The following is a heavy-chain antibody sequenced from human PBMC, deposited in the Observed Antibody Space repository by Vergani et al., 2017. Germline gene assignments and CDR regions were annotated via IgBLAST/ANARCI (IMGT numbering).Heavy chain of an antibody. J-gene: IGHJ4*02. V-gene: IGHV1-24*01. Sequence: QVQLVQSGAEVKKPGSSVKVSCKASGGTFSSYAISWVRQAPGQGLEWMGGFDLEDGETIYAQKFQGRVTMTEDTSTDTAYMELSSLRSEDTAVYYCATDAVGAYYFDYWGQGTLVTVSS. CDR2: FDLEDGET. D-gene: IGHD1-26*01. CDR1: GGTFSSYA. CDR3: ATDAVGAYYFDY.